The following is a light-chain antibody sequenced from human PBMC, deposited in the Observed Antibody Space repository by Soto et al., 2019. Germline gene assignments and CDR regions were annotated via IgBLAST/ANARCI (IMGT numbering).Light chain of an antibody. Sequence: DIQMTRSPSTLSASVGDRVTITCRASQSISTWLAWYQQKPGKAPKLLIYKSSNLEGGVPSRFSGSGSGTEFTITISSLQADDFATYYCQQYNTYPLTFGGGTTVEIK. CDR3: QQYNTYPLT. CDR2: KSS. CDR1: QSISTW. J-gene: IGKJ4*01. V-gene: IGKV1-5*03.